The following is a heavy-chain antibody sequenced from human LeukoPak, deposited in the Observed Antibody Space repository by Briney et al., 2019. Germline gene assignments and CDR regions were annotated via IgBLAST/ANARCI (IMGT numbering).Heavy chain of an antibody. CDR3: ARGARYYDFWSRLKGETHDAFDI. D-gene: IGHD3-3*01. CDR2: ISWNSGSI. Sequence: TGSSLRLSCAASGFTFDDYAMHWVRQAPGKGLEWVSGISWNSGSIGYADSVKGRFTISRDNAKNSLYLQMNSLRAEDTAVYYCARGARYYDFWSRLKGETHDAFDIWGQGTMVTVSS. V-gene: IGHV3-9*01. J-gene: IGHJ3*02. CDR1: GFTFDDYA.